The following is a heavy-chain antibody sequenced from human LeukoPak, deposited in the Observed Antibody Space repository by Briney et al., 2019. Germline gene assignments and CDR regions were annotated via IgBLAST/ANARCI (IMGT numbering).Heavy chain of an antibody. D-gene: IGHD3-22*01. CDR1: GDSLSSYY. Sequence: PSETLSLTCTVSGDSLSSYYWSWIRQPPGKGLEWIGNIYYSGSTNYNPSLKSRVTISVDRSKTHFSLKLSSVTAADTAVYYCARADGSGYEHFDYWGQGTLVTVSS. CDR3: ARADGSGYEHFDY. V-gene: IGHV4-59*01. CDR2: IYYSGST. J-gene: IGHJ4*02.